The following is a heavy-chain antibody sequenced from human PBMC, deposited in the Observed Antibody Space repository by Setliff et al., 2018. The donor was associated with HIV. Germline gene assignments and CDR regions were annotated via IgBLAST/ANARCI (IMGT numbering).Heavy chain of an antibody. CDR1: GGSINSYH. J-gene: IGHJ6*03. V-gene: IGHV4-4*07. CDR2: MHTSGNT. CDR3: TRDLWGDDYYYNNMDV. D-gene: IGHD2-21*02. Sequence: SETLSLTCSVSGGSINSYHWTWIRQPAGKGLEWIGRMHTSGNTNYNPSLKSRVTMSVDTSKNQFSLRLSSVTAADTAVYYCTRDLWGDDYYYNNMDVWGKGTTVTVSS.